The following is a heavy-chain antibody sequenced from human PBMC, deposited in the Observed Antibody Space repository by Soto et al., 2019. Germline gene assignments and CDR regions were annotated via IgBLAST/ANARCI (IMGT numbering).Heavy chain of an antibody. J-gene: IGHJ6*02. CDR3: ARGIMDGVDYYHYGMDV. D-gene: IGHD4-17*01. Sequence: QVQLQQWGAGLLKPSETLTLPCGVYGGSFSGYYWNWIRQPPGKGLEWIVDMNHYGGIKYNPSRKSRGTISGVTSKSQFSLRLTSVTAAATAVYYCARGIMDGVDYYHYGMDVWGQGTTVTVSS. CDR2: MNHYGGI. CDR1: GGSFSGYY. V-gene: IGHV4-34*02.